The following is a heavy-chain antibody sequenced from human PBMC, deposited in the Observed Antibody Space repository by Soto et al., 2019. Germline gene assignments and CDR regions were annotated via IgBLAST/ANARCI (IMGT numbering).Heavy chain of an antibody. J-gene: IGHJ6*02. CDR2: TYYRSKWYN. V-gene: IGHV6-1*01. D-gene: IGHD6-6*01. Sequence: SQTLSLTCAISGDSVSSNSAACNWIRQSPSRGLEWLGRTYYRSKWYNDYAVSVKSRITINPDTSKNQFSLELNSVTPDDRAVYYCARDPHPEYSSSNYYGMDVWGQGCTVTVSS. CDR3: ARDPHPEYSSSNYYGMDV. CDR1: GDSVSSNSAA.